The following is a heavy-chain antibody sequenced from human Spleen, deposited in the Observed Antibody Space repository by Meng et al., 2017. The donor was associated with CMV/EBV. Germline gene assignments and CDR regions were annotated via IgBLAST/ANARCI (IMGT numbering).Heavy chain of an antibody. D-gene: IGHD2-15*01. CDR1: GFTVSSNE. J-gene: IGHJ6*02. Sequence: GESLKISCAASGFTVSSNEMSWVRQAPGKGLEWLSSISSSSGYIFYADSVKGRFTISRDNAKNSLYLQMNSLRAEDTAVYYCARDKTPGYGMDVWGQGTTVTVSS. V-gene: IGHV3-21*01. CDR3: ARDKTPGYGMDV. CDR2: ISSSSGYI.